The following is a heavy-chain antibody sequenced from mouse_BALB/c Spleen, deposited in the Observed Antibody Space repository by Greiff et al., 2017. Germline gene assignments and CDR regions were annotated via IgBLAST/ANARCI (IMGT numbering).Heavy chain of an antibody. V-gene: IGHV3-8*02. D-gene: IGHD2-1*01. J-gene: IGHJ3*01. CDR2: ISYSGST. Sequence: EVHLVESGPSLVKPSQTLSLTCSVTGDSITSGYWNWIRKFPGNKLEYMGYISYSGSTYYNPSLKSRISITRDTSKNQYYLQLNSVTTEDTATYYCARSLTYGNWFAYWGQGTLVTVSA. CDR3: ARSLTYGNWFAY. CDR1: GDSITSGY.